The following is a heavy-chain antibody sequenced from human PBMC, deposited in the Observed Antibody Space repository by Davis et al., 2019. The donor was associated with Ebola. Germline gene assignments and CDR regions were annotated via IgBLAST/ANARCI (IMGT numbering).Heavy chain of an antibody. J-gene: IGHJ4*02. Sequence: GESLKISCAASEFTFSSYEMNWVRQAPGKGLEWVSYIDSSASTTYYADSVKGRFTISRDNATNSLFLQMNSLRAEDTAVYYCAREAPFCGGDCLDYWGQGTLVTVSS. CDR2: IDSSASTT. D-gene: IGHD2-21*01. V-gene: IGHV3-48*03. CDR3: AREAPFCGGDCLDY. CDR1: EFTFSSYE.